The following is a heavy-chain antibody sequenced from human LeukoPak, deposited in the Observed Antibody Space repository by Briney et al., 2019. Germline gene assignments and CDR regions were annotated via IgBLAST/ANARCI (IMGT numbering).Heavy chain of an antibody. J-gene: IGHJ3*02. CDR1: GFTFDDYD. CDR2: IKRNGGSI. D-gene: IGHD6-19*01. Sequence: GGSLRLSCAASGFTFDDYDMNWVRQVPGEGLEWVSGIKRNGGSIGYADSVKGRFTISRDNAKDSLYLQLNSLRAEDTALYHCAGDYGYSSGALDIWGQGTMVTVSS. V-gene: IGHV3-20*01. CDR3: AGDYGYSSGALDI.